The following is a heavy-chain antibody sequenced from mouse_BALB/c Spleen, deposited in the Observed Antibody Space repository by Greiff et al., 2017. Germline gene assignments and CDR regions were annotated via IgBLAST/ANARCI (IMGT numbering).Heavy chain of an antibody. CDR2: ISYDGSN. CDR3: ARVGDSLYYFDY. V-gene: IGHV3-6*02. CDR1: GYSITSGYY. Sequence: EVQLQESGPGLVKPSQSLSLTCSVTGYSITSGYYWNWIRQFPGNKLEWMGYISYDGSNNYNPSLKNRISITRDTSKNQFFLKLNSVTTEDTATYYCARVGDSLYYFDYWGQGTTLTVSS. D-gene: IGHD2-13*01. J-gene: IGHJ2*01.